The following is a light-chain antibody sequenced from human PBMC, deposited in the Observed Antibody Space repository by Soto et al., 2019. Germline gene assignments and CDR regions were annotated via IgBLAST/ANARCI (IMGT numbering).Light chain of an antibody. J-gene: IGKJ2*01. CDR1: QDISKY. CDR3: MHHTSEPES. CDR2: EAS. V-gene: IGKV1-17*03. Sequence: IQMTQSPSAMSASVGARVTITCRASQDISKYLAWFQHKPGQVPERLIQEASTGLGGGETRFSGRESATEFTLTSTRLQPEDAATAFCMHHTSEPESFGQWDKMDI.